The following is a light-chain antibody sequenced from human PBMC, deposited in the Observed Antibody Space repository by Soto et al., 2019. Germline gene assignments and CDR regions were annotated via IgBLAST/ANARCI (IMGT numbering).Light chain of an antibody. CDR2: DVS. CDR3: QHRDSWPLT. J-gene: IGKJ4*01. V-gene: IGKV3-11*01. CDR1: ESVGSD. Sequence: ENVLTQSPATLSLSPGEGATLSCRASESVGSDLAWYQQKPGQPPRLLIYDVSGRATGVPARFSGSGSGTDFTLTISRLEPEDFAVYYCQHRDSWPLTFGGGTKVEIK.